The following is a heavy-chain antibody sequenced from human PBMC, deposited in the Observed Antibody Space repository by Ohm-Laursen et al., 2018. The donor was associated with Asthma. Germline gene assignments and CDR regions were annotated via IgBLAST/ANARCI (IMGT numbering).Heavy chain of an antibody. D-gene: IGHD6-13*01. Sequence: GSLRLSCTASGFTFSSYSMNWVRQAPGKGLEWVSSISSSSSYIYYADSVKGRFTISRDNAKNSLYLQMNSLRAEDTAVYYCASGIAAAVFDAFDIWGQGTMVTVSS. V-gene: IGHV3-21*01. J-gene: IGHJ3*02. CDR3: ASGIAAAVFDAFDI. CDR1: GFTFSSYS. CDR2: ISSSSSYI.